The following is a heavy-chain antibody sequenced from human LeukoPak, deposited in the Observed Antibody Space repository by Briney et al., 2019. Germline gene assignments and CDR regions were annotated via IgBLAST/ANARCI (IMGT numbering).Heavy chain of an antibody. CDR1: GGSISSYY. CDR2: IYYSGST. J-gene: IGHJ4*02. CDR3: AGLGDGDNLRYFDY. V-gene: IGHV4-59*08. D-gene: IGHD5-24*01. Sequence: SETLSLTCPVSGGSISSYYWSWIRQPPGKGLEWIGYIYYSGSTNYNPSLKSRVTISVDTSKNQFSLKLSSVTAADTAVYYCAGLGDGDNLRYFDYWGQGTLVTVSS.